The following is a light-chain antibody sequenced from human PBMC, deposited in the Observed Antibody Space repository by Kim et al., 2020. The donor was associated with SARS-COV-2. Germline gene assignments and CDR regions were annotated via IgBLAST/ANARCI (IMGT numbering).Light chain of an antibody. CDR3: QVWDSSTARVV. CDR1: NIGIKN. Sequence: SYELTQPLSVSVALGQTARITCGGNNIGIKNVHWYQQKPGQAPVLVIYRDSNRPSGIPERFSGSNSGNTATLTISRAQAGDEADYYCQVWDSSTARVVFGGGTQLTVL. J-gene: IGLJ2*01. V-gene: IGLV3-9*01. CDR2: RDS.